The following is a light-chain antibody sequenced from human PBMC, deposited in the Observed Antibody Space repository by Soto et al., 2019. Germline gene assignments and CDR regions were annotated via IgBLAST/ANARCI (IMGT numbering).Light chain of an antibody. CDR2: KAS. V-gene: IGKV1-5*03. Sequence: DIQMTQSPSTLSASVGDSVTITCRASQSISSWLAWYQQRPGKAPKLLIYKASTLESGVPSRFSGSESGTEFTLTISSLQPNDFATYYCQHYNSYSEAFGQGTKVDIK. CDR3: QHYNSYSEA. CDR1: QSISSW. J-gene: IGKJ1*01.